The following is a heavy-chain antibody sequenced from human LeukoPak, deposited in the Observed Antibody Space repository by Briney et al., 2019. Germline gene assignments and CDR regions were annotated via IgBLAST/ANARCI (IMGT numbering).Heavy chain of an antibody. Sequence: GASVKVSCKASGYTFTGYYMHWVRQAPGQGLEWMGWINPNSGGTNYAQKFQGRVTMTRDTSISTAYMELSRLRSEDTAVYYCATGAHYYSIYYFDYWGQGTLVTVSS. J-gene: IGHJ4*02. CDR2: INPNSGGT. V-gene: IGHV1-2*02. CDR1: GYTFTGYY. D-gene: IGHD3-10*01. CDR3: ATGAHYYSIYYFDY.